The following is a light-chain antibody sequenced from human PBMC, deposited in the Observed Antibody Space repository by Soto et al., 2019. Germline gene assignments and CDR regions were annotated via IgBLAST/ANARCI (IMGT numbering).Light chain of an antibody. CDR2: DAS. J-gene: IGKJ2*01. Sequence: EIVLTQSPATLSLSPGERATLSCRASQSINRHLAWYRQKPGQAPRLLIYDASNRATGIPARFSGSGSGTDFTLTISSLEPEDFGVYYCQQYESYPYTFGRGTRLEIK. CDR1: QSINRH. V-gene: IGKV3-11*01. CDR3: QQYESYPYT.